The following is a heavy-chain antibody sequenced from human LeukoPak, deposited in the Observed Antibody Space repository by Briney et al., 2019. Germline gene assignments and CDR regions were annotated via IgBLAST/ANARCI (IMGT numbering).Heavy chain of an antibody. Sequence: GGSLRLSCAASGFTFSSYGMHWVRQAPGKGLEWVAVISYDGSNKYYADSVKGRSTISRDNSKNTLYLQMNSLRAEDTAVYYCAKMGDFQHWGQGTLVTVSS. J-gene: IGHJ1*01. CDR1: GFTFSSYG. D-gene: IGHD5-24*01. CDR2: ISYDGSNK. CDR3: AKMGDFQH. V-gene: IGHV3-30*18.